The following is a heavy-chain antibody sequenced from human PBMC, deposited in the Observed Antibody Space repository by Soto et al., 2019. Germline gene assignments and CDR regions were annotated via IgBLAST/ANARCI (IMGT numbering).Heavy chain of an antibody. J-gene: IGHJ4*02. CDR1: GFTFSDSA. Sequence: EVQLVESGGGLVQPGGSLKLSCAASGFTFSDSAMHCVRQASGKGLEWVGRIRSKSNNYATEYAASVKGRFTISRDDSRNTAYLQMNSLKTEDTAVYYCTRHLADCWGQGTLVTVSS. D-gene: IGHD3-3*02. CDR2: IRSKSNNYAT. CDR3: TRHLADC. V-gene: IGHV3-73*01.